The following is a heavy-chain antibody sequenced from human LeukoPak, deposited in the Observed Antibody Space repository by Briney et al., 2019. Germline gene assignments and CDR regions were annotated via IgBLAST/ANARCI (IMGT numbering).Heavy chain of an antibody. CDR3: ARVGNDYGETFPYYFDY. V-gene: IGHV4-39*07. Sequence: SETLSLTCTVSGGSISSSSYYWGWIRQPPGKGLEWIGSIYYSGSTNYNPSLKSRVTISVDTSKNQFSLKLSSVTAADTAVYYCARVGNDYGETFPYYFDYWGQGPLVTVSS. CDR1: GGSISSSSYY. CDR2: IYYSGST. D-gene: IGHD4-17*01. J-gene: IGHJ4*02.